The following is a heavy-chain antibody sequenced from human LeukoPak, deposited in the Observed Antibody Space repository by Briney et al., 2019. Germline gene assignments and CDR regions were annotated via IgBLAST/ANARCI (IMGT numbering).Heavy chain of an antibody. J-gene: IGHJ4*02. CDR3: AKERDTAMVTVDY. CDR1: GFTFSSYG. CDR2: IRYDGSNK. D-gene: IGHD5-18*01. Sequence: GGSLRLSCAASGFTFSSYGTHWVRQAPGKGLEWVAFIRYDGSNKYYADSVKGRFTISRDNSKNTLYLQMNSLRAEDTAVYYCAKERDTAMVTVDYWGQGTLVTVSS. V-gene: IGHV3-30*02.